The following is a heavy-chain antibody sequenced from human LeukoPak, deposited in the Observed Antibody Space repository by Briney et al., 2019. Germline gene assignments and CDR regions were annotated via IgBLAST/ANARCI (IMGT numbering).Heavy chain of an antibody. CDR1: GYTFTSYY. Sequence: ASVKVSCKASGYTFTSYYMHWVRQAPGQGLEWMGIINPSGGSTSYAQKFQGRVTMTRDTSTSTVYMELSSLRSEDPAVYYCARDHYYDSSGYYSPFDYWGQGTLVTVSS. J-gene: IGHJ4*02. CDR3: ARDHYYDSSGYYSPFDY. D-gene: IGHD3-22*01. CDR2: INPSGGST. V-gene: IGHV1-46*03.